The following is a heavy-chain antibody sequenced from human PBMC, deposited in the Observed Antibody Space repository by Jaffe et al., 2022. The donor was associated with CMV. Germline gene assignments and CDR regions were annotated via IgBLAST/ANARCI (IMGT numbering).Heavy chain of an antibody. J-gene: IGHJ6*03. CDR3: TRVSGSYSLLPYYYYMDV. Sequence: EVQLVESGGGLVQPGRSLRLSCTASGFTFGDYAMSWVRQAPGKGLEWVGFIRSKAYGGTTEYAASVKGRFTISRDDSKSIAYLQMNSLKTEDTAVYYCTRVSGSYSLLPYYYYMDVWGKGTTVTVSS. CDR1: GFTFGDYA. V-gene: IGHV3-49*04. CDR2: IRSKAYGGTT. D-gene: IGHD1-26*01.